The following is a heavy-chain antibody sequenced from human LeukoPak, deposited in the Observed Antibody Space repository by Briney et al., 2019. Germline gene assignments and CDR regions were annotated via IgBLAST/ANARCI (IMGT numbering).Heavy chain of an antibody. Sequence: SETLSLTCAVYGGSFSGYYWSWIRQPPGKGLEWIGEINHSGSTNYNPSLKSRVTISVDTSKNQFSLKLSSVTAADTAVYYCAREGASSWYLDYWGQGTLVTVSS. CDR1: GGSFSGYY. J-gene: IGHJ4*02. V-gene: IGHV4-34*01. CDR3: AREGASSWYLDY. D-gene: IGHD6-13*01. CDR2: INHSGST.